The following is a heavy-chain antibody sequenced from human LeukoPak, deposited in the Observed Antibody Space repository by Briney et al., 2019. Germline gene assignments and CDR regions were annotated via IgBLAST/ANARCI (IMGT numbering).Heavy chain of an antibody. D-gene: IGHD2-15*01. V-gene: IGHV1-18*01. CDR3: ARDKPVVVVAATSYYYYMDV. CDR2: ISAYNGNT. Sequence: ASVKVSCKASGYTFTSYGISWVRQAPGQGLEWMGWISAYNGNTNYAQKLLGRVTMTTDTSTSTAYMELRSLRSDDTAVYYCARDKPVVVVAATSYYYYMDVWGKGTTVTISS. CDR1: GYTFTSYG. J-gene: IGHJ6*03.